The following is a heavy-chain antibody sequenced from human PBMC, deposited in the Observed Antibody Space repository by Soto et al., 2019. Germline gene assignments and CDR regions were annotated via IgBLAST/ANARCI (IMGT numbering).Heavy chain of an antibody. D-gene: IGHD2-15*01. Sequence: VQLVQSGAEVKKPGSSVKVSCKASGGTFSSYAISWVRQAPGQGLEWMGGIIPIFGTANYAQKFQGRVTITADESTSTAYMELSSLRSEDTAVYYCARERLGYCSGGSCYWFDPWGQGTLVTVSS. J-gene: IGHJ5*02. CDR1: GGTFSSYA. CDR3: ARERLGYCSGGSCYWFDP. CDR2: IIPIFGTA. V-gene: IGHV1-69*01.